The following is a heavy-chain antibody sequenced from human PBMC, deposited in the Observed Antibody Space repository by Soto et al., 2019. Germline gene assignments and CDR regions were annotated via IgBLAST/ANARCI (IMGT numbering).Heavy chain of an antibody. J-gene: IGHJ3*02. Sequence: QVHLVESGGGVVQPGRSLRLSCAASKFTFSTYAIHWVRQAPGKGLEWVALIWHDGSEKYYTDSVKGRFTISRDSSNNTLFLQMNSLRVEDKAVYYCASPGSGYSPYAFDILGQGTMVNVSS. D-gene: IGHD3-3*01. V-gene: IGHV3-33*01. CDR3: ASPGSGYSPYAFDI. CDR1: KFTFSTYA. CDR2: IWHDGSEK.